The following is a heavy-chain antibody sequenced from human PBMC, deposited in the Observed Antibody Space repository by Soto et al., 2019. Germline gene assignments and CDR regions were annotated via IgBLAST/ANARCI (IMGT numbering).Heavy chain of an antibody. J-gene: IGHJ5*02. Sequence: QMQLQASGPGLVKPSENLSLTCNVSGASVSNGYWSWIRQPPGKALEWIGFMYFGGRFNYNPSLTSRATISVETSQNQFSMKLTSVTASDTAVYYCARSYYDSTGFAVDPWGQGTLVSVSS. CDR1: GASVSNGY. V-gene: IGHV4-59*02. CDR3: ARSYYDSTGFAVDP. D-gene: IGHD3-22*01. CDR2: MYFGGRF.